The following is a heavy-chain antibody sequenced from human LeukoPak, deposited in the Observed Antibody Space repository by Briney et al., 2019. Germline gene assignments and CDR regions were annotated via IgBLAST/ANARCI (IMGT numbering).Heavy chain of an antibody. CDR1: GFTFSSYG. V-gene: IGHV3-23*01. Sequence: GGSLRLSCAASGFTFSSYGMSWVRQAPGKGLEWVSAISGSGGSTYYADSVKGRFTISRDNSKNTLYLQMNSLRAEDTAVYYCAKNPEYYDYVWGSYTIDYWGQGTLVTVSS. CDR2: ISGSGGST. D-gene: IGHD3-16*01. J-gene: IGHJ4*02. CDR3: AKNPEYYDYVWGSYTIDY.